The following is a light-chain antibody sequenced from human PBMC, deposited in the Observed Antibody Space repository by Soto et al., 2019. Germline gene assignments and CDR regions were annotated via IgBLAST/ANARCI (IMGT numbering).Light chain of an antibody. V-gene: IGKV3-15*01. J-gene: IGKJ4*01. CDR3: QQYNKWPLT. CDR1: QSVSSN. Sequence: EIVMTQSPATLSVSPGERATLSCRASQSVSSNLAWYQQKPGQAPRLLIYHASTRATGIPARFSGSGSGTESTLTISRLQSEDFAVYYCQQYNKWPLTFGGGTKVEIK. CDR2: HAS.